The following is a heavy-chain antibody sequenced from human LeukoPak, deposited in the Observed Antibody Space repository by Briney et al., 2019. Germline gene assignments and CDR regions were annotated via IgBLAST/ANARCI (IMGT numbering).Heavy chain of an antibody. CDR3: AREVHLLDY. CDR2: SSSSGHDI. J-gene: IGHJ4*02. CDR1: GFTFSDYY. Sequence: PGGSLRLSCAASGFTFSDYYMSWIRQAPGRGLEWVSYSSSSGHDIYYADSVKGRFTISRDNAKNSLYLQMNTLRAEDTVVYYCAREVHLLDYWGQGTLVTVSS. V-gene: IGHV3-11*01. D-gene: IGHD1-1*01.